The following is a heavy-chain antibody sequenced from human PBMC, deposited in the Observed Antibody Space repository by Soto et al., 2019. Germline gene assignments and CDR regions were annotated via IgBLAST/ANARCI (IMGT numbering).Heavy chain of an antibody. CDR2: IYYSGST. D-gene: IGHD3-3*01. V-gene: IGHV4-39*01. CDR1: GGSISSSSYY. J-gene: IGHJ6*02. CDR3: ARLVYYDFWSGYQGLYYYGMDV. Sequence: LSLTCTVSGGSISSSSYYWGWIRQPPGKGLEWIGSIYYSGSTYYNPSLKSRVTISVDTSKNQFSLKLSSVTAADTAVYYCARLVYYDFWSGYQGLYYYGMDVWGQGTTVTVSS.